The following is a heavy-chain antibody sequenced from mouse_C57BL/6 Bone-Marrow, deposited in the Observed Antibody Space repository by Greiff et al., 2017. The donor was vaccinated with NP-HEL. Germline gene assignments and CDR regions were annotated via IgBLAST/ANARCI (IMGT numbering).Heavy chain of an antibody. Sequence: VQLVESGAELVRPGASVKLSCTASGFNIKDDHMHWVKQRPEQGLEWIGWIDPENGDTEYASKFQGKATITADTSSNTAYLQLSSLTSEDTAVYYCTTSYGPWFAYWGQGTLVTVSA. V-gene: IGHV14-4*01. D-gene: IGHD1-1*02. J-gene: IGHJ3*01. CDR1: GFNIKDDH. CDR3: TTSYGPWFAY. CDR2: IDPENGDT.